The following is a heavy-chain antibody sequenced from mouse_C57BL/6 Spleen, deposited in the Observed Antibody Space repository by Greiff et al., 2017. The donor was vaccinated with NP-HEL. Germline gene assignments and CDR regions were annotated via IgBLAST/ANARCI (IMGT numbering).Heavy chain of an antibody. V-gene: IGHV1-82*01. CDR2: IYPGDGDT. CDR3: ARGGGNYAMDY. CDR1: GYAFSSSW. Sequence: VQLQQSGPELVKPGASVKISCKASGYAFSSSWMNWVKQRPGKGLEWIGRIYPGDGDTNYNGKFKGKATLTADKSSSTAYMQLSSLTSEDSAVYFCARGGGNYAMDYWGQGTSVTVSS. J-gene: IGHJ4*01. D-gene: IGHD1-1*02.